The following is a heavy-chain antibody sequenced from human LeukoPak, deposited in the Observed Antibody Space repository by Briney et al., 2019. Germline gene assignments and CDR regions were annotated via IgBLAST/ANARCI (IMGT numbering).Heavy chain of an antibody. V-gene: IGHV1-69*04. CDR2: IFPILSVA. D-gene: IGHD5-24*01. Sequence: GASVKVSCKASGDTFSSYAISWVRQAPGQGLEWMGRIFPILSVANYAQKFQGRVTMTRNTSTSTPYMQLSSLRSEDTAVYYCARGRRKRWLRWYYYYYMDVWGKGTTVTVSS. CDR1: GDTFSSYA. CDR3: ARGRRKRWLRWYYYYYMDV. J-gene: IGHJ6*03.